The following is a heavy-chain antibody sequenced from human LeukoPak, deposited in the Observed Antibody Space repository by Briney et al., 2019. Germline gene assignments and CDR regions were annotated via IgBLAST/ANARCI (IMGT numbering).Heavy chain of an antibody. V-gene: IGHV3-23*01. CDR3: AKWGDYDILTGYYDSDY. CDR1: GFTFSNYA. D-gene: IGHD3-9*01. J-gene: IGHJ4*02. CDR2: VSGRADNT. Sequence: GASLRLCCAASGFTFSNYAMSWVRQAPWEGLEWVSGVSGRADNTYYADPASGRFTISRDTSKNTLYLKMNSLRAEDTAVYYCAKWGDYDILTGYYDSDYWGQGTLVTVSS.